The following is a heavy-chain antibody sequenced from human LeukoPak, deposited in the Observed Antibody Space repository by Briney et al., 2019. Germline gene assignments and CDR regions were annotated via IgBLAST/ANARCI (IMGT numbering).Heavy chain of an antibody. CDR3: ARVSTMVRGVTHFDY. V-gene: IGHV1-69*06. CDR1: GGTFSSYA. D-gene: IGHD3-10*01. J-gene: IGHJ4*02. CDR2: IIPIFGTA. Sequence: SVKVSCKASGGTFSSYAISWVRQAPGQGLEWMVGIIPIFGTANYAQKFQGRVTITADKSTSTAYMELSSLRSEDTAVYYCARVSTMVRGVTHFDYWGQGTLVTVSS.